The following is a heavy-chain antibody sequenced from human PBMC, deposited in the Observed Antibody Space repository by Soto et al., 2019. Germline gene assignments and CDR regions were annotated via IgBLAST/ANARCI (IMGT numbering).Heavy chain of an antibody. CDR1: WFTVSSNY. J-gene: IGHJ4*02. V-gene: IGHV3-53*01. CDR3: ARDGHYSGWFGY. CDR2: IYSGGST. D-gene: IGHD6-19*01. Sequence: VGSLRLSCAASWFTVSSNYMSWVRQAPGKGLEWVSVIYSGGSTYYADSVKGRFTISRDKSKNTLYLQMNSLRAEDTAVYYCARDGHYSGWFGYWGQGTLVTVSS.